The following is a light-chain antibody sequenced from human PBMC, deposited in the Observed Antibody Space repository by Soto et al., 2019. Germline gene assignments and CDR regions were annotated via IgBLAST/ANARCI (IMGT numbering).Light chain of an antibody. Sequence: LTQAPGTLSLSPGERSNLSCRASQSVSSTYLAWYQQKPGXXPRLLIYGASSRATGIPDRFSGSGSGTDFPLTISRLEPEDFAVYYCQQYRTFGQGTKVDIK. CDR1: QSVSSTY. CDR3: QQYRT. CDR2: GAS. J-gene: IGKJ1*01. V-gene: IGKV3-20*01.